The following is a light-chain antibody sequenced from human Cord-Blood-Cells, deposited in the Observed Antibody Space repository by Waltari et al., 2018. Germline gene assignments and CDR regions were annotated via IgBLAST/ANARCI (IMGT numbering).Light chain of an antibody. Sequence: QSVLTQPPSASGTHGQRVTISCSGSSSNIGSNTVNWYQQLPGTAPKLLIYSNNQRPSGVPDRFSGSKSGTSASLAISGLQSEDEADYYCAAWDDSLNAWVFGGGTKLTVL. V-gene: IGLV1-44*01. CDR3: AAWDDSLNAWV. J-gene: IGLJ3*02. CDR1: SSNIGSNT. CDR2: SNN.